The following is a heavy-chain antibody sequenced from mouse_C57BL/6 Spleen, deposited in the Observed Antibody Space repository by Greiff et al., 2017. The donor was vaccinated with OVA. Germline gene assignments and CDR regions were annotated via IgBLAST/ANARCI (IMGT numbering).Heavy chain of an antibody. CDR2: IRSKSNNYAT. J-gene: IGHJ4*01. CDR1: GFSFNTYA. CDR3: VRHDGNFYYYAMDY. V-gene: IGHV10-1*01. Sequence: EVKLMESGGGLVQPKGSLKLSCAASGFSFNTYAMNWVRQAPGKGLEWVARIRSKSNNYATYYADSVKDRFTISRDDSESMLYLQMNNLKTEDTAMYYCVRHDGNFYYYAMDYWGQGTSVTVSS. D-gene: IGHD2-1*01.